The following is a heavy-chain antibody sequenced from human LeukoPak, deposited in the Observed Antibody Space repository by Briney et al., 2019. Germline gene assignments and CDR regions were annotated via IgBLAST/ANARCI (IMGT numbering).Heavy chain of an antibody. V-gene: IGHV3-21*01. CDR2: ISSSSSYI. CDR3: ARDQGAAARDYYYGMDV. Sequence: GGSLRLSCAASGFTFSSYSMNWVRQAPGKGLEWVSSISSSSSYIYYADSVKGRFTISRDNAKNSLYLQMNSLRAEDTAVYYCARDQGAAARDYYYGMDVWGQGTAVTVSS. D-gene: IGHD6-13*01. CDR1: GFTFSSYS. J-gene: IGHJ6*02.